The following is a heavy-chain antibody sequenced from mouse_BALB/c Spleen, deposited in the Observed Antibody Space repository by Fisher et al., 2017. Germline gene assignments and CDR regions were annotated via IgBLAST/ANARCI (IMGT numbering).Heavy chain of an antibody. CDR3: TRRYYGNYDWYFDV. Sequence: KFKGKATFTADTSSNTAYLQLSSLTSEDSAVYYCTRRYYGNYDWYFDVWGAGTTVTVSS. V-gene: IGHV1-50*01. J-gene: IGHJ1*01. D-gene: IGHD2-1*01.